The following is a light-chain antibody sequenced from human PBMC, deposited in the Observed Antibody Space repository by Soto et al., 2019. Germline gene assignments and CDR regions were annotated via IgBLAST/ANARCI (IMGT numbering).Light chain of an antibody. Sequence: DFQMTQSPSSLSASVGDRVTISCRAGQSIDTYVNWYQQKPVKAPSLLIYAASNLQSVVPARFSGSGSGTAFTLTSSILQPEDVATYYCQQSYSSPRTFGQVTKGEVK. CDR1: QSIDTY. J-gene: IGKJ1*01. CDR2: AAS. V-gene: IGKV1-39*01. CDR3: QQSYSSPRT.